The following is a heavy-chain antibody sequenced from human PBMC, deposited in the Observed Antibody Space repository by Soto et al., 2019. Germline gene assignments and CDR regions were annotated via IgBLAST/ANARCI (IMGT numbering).Heavy chain of an antibody. CDR2: IKQDGSEK. CDR3: ARDVGYQLLAGYFYYRDV. CDR1: GFAFTTYW. V-gene: IGHV3-7*01. J-gene: IGHJ6*03. D-gene: IGHD2-2*01. Sequence: GGSLRLSCAASGFAFTTYWMSWVRQAPGKGLEWVASIKQDGSEKYYVDSVKGRFTISRDNAKNSLYLQMNSLRAEDTAIYYCARDVGYQLLAGYFYYRDVWGKGTTVTVSS.